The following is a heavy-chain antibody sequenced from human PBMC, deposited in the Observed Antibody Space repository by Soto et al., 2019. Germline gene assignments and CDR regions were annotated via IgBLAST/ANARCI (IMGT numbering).Heavy chain of an antibody. CDR3: ARCGYSYGYADY. D-gene: IGHD5-18*01. CDR1: GFTFSSYW. CDR2: INSDGSST. Sequence: GGSLRLSCAASGFTFSSYWMHWVRQAPGKGLVWVSRINSDGSSTSYADSVKGRFTISRDNAKNTLYLQMNSLRAEDTAVYYCARCGYSYGYADYWGQGTLVTVS. V-gene: IGHV3-74*01. J-gene: IGHJ4*02.